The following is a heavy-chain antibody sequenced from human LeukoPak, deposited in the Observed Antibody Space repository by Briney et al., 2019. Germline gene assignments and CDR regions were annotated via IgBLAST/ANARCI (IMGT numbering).Heavy chain of an antibody. CDR1: GFTFSKYW. CDR2: IRGDGSVK. V-gene: IGHV3-7*01. D-gene: IGHD3-22*01. Sequence: GESLRLSCAASGFTFSKYWMTWVRQAPGKGLEWVANIRGDGSVKYFLDSVKGRFTISRDNAKNSLSLEMSNLRAEDTAVYYCSRDANYYDSSRHYFDAFDTWGQGTMVTVSS. CDR3: SRDANYYDSSRHYFDAFDT. J-gene: IGHJ3*02.